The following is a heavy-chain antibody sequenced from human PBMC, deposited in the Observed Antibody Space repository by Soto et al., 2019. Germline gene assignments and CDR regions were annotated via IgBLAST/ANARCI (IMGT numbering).Heavy chain of an antibody. CDR1: GFTFSSYA. CDR3: GGYQLLHYRNDY. J-gene: IGHJ4*02. CDR2: ISGSGGST. Sequence: EVQLLESGGGLVQPGGSLRLSCAASGFTFSSYAMSWVRQAPGKGLEWVSAISGSGGSTYYADSVKGRFTISRDNSKNTLYLQMNSLRAEDTAVYYCGGYQLLHYRNDYWGQGTLVTVSS. V-gene: IGHV3-23*01. D-gene: IGHD2-2*01.